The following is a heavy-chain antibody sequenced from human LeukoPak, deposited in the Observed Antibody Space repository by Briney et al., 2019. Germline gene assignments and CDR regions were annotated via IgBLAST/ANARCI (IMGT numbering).Heavy chain of an antibody. CDR1: GFTFSSYA. CDR3: ARVYYYDSSAQGY. V-gene: IGHV3-30-3*01. D-gene: IGHD3-22*01. CDR2: ISYDGSNK. J-gene: IGHJ4*02. Sequence: PGGSLRLSCAASGFTFSSYAMHWVRQAPGKGLEWVAVISYDGSNKYYADSVKGRFTISGDNSKNTLYLQMNSLRAEDTAVYYCARVYYYDSSAQGYWGQGTLVTVSS.